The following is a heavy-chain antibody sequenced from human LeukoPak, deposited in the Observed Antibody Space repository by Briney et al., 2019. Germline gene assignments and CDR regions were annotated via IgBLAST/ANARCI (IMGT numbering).Heavy chain of an antibody. CDR2: ISTSGTTI. D-gene: IGHD3-16*02. Sequence: GALRLSCAASGFTFSSYSMNWVRQAPGKGLEWVSYISTSGTTIYYADSVKGRFTISRDNAKNSLYLQMDSLRAEDTAVYYCARGPPLFDPWGQGTLVTVSS. CDR3: ARGPPLFDP. CDR1: GFTFSSYS. J-gene: IGHJ5*02. V-gene: IGHV3-48*01.